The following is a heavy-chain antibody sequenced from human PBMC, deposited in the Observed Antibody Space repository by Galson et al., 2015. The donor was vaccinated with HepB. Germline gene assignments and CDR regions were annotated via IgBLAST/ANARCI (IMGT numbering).Heavy chain of an antibody. CDR3: ANDSPTYDIFFYGMDV. D-gene: IGHD3-9*01. Sequence: SLRLSCAASGFTFRSYAMHWVRQAPGKGLEWMAAISYDGGHKYYADSVKGRFTISRDNSKNALYLQMSSLRAEDTAVYYCANDSPTYDIFFYGMDVWGQGPTVTVSS. V-gene: IGHV3-30*18. CDR1: GFTFRSYA. CDR2: ISYDGGHK. J-gene: IGHJ6*02.